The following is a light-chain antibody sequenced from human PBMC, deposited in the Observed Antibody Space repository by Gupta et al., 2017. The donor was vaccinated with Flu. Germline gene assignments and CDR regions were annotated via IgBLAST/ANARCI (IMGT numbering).Light chain of an antibody. V-gene: IGKV2-28*01. CDR1: QSRRHSNGYNY. CDR2: LAS. Sequence: VAPRETASISCRSRQSRRHSNGYNYLDWYVQKRGHTPQRLLYLASNRPAGVPDRFIARGSGTDFTLKIRKGEAEDVGVYYCRQTQHSPVAFGQGTKVEIK. J-gene: IGKJ1*01. CDR3: RQTQHSPVA.